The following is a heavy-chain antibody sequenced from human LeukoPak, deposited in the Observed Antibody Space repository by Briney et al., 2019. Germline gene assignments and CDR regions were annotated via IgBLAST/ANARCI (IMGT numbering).Heavy chain of an antibody. CDR3: ARGAGYSSGWYPGWFDP. D-gene: IGHD6-19*01. Sequence: QPGGSLRLSCAASGFTFSSYAMNWVRQAPGRGLEWVSYISSSGSTIYYADSVKGRFTISRANAKNSLYLQMNSLRAEDTAVYYCARGAGYSSGWYPGWFDPWGQGTLVTVSS. V-gene: IGHV3-48*03. CDR1: GFTFSSYA. J-gene: IGHJ5*02. CDR2: ISSSGSTI.